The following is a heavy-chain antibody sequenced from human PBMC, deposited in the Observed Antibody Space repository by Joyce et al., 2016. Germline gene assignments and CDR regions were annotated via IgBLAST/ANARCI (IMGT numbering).Heavy chain of an antibody. Sequence: QVQLVQSGAEVKKPGASVKVSCKASGYTFTRYDINWVRQATGKGLEWMGWMNPNSGNTGYAQKFQGRVTMTRNTSISTAYMELSSLRSEDTAVYYCARGRSVTTPLGYWGQGTLVTVSS. V-gene: IGHV1-8*01. CDR1: GYTFTRYD. CDR3: ARGRSVTTPLGY. D-gene: IGHD4-17*01. J-gene: IGHJ4*02. CDR2: MNPNSGNT.